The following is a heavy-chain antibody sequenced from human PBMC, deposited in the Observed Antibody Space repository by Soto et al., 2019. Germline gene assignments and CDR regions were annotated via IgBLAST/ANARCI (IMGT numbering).Heavy chain of an antibody. D-gene: IGHD3-22*01. CDR1: GGSVSSGSYY. CDR2: IYYSGST. V-gene: IGHV4-61*01. CDR3: ATQHDSSGYYIDY. Sequence: PSETLSLTCTVSGGSVSSGSYYWSWIRQPPGKGLEWIGYIYYSGSTNYNPSLKSRVTISVDTSKNQFSLKLSSVTAADTAVYYCATQHDSSGYYIDYWGQGTLVTVSS. J-gene: IGHJ4*02.